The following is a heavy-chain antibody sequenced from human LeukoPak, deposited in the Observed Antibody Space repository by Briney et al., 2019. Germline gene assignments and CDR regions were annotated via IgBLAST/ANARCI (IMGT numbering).Heavy chain of an antibody. CDR2: INPNSGAT. J-gene: IGHJ5*02. D-gene: IGHD3-10*01. CDR1: GYTFTGFY. Sequence: ASVKVSCKASGYTFTGFYMHWVRQAPGQGLEWMGWINPNSGATDYAQTFQGRVTMTRDTSITTAYMELSSLRSDDTAVYYCARRGIIIREFDRWGQGTLVTVSS. CDR3: ARRGIIIREFDR. V-gene: IGHV1-2*02.